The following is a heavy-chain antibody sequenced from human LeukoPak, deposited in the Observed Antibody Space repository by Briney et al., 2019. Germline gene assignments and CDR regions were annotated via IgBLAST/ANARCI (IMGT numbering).Heavy chain of an antibody. J-gene: IGHJ4*02. D-gene: IGHD6-13*01. Sequence: SETLSLTCSVSGDSVRSTSYYWGWIRQPPGKGLEWIGSIYYSGSTDYNPSLKSRVTISVDTSKNQFSLKLTSVTAADTAVYYCAIRKLLRYSSSWYGTGHFDYWGQGTLVTVSS. CDR2: IYYSGST. CDR3: AIRKLLRYSSSWYGTGHFDY. V-gene: IGHV4-39*01. CDR1: GDSVRSTSYY.